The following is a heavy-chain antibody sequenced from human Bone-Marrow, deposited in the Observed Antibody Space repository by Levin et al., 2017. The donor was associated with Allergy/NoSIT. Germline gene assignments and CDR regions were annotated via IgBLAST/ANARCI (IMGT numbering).Heavy chain of an antibody. CDR2: VIPVFGTS. J-gene: IGHJ4*02. CDR3: ARGLYYLTSRSYCDF. CDR1: GYIFRDSG. Sequence: KISCKASGYIFRDSGISWVRQAPGQGLEWMGGVIPVFGTSHSAQKFEGRVTFTADTSTSTAYMELSSLTSDDTAVYYCARGLYYLTSRSYCDFWGQGTLVTVSS. V-gene: IGHV1-69*06. D-gene: IGHD3-10*01.